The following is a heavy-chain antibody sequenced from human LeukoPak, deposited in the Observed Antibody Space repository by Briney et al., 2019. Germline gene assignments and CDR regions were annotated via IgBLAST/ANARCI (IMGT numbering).Heavy chain of an antibody. CDR3: ARSMAMVRGFDY. V-gene: IGHV3-20*04. D-gene: IGHD3-10*01. J-gene: IGHJ4*02. CDR2: INWNDGST. CDR1: GFTFDDYG. Sequence: PGGSLRLSCAASGFTFDDYGMSWVRQAPGKGLEWVSGINWNDGSTGYADSVKGRFTISRDNAKNSLYLQMNSLRAEDTALYYCARSMAMVRGFDYWGQGTLVTVSS.